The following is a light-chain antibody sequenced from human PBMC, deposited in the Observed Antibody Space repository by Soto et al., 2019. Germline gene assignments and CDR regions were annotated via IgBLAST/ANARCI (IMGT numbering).Light chain of an antibody. CDR1: NSNIGSDT. J-gene: IGLJ2*01. V-gene: IGLV1-44*01. CDR3: ATWDDSLNGPV. Sequence: QAVVTQPPSASGTPGQRVTISCSGRNSNIGSDTVNWYQQLPGTAPRLLIYSNNQRPSGVPDRFSGSKSGTSASLAISGLQSEDEADYYCATWDDSLNGPVFGGGTQLTVL. CDR2: SNN.